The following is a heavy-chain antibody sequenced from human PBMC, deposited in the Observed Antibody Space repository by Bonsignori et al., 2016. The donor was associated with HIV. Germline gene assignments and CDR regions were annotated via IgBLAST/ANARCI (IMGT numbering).Heavy chain of an antibody. J-gene: IGHJ4*02. CDR1: GYTFTSYD. CDR3: ARGMHLEYSGSYNFDF. Sequence: ASVKVSCKASGYTFTSYDINWVRQATGQGLEWMGWMSPNNGNTGYAQKFQGRVTMTRDTSIGTAYMELSSLKSEDTAVYYCARGMHLEYSGSYNFDFWGQGTLVTVSS. V-gene: IGHV1-8*01. CDR2: MSPNNGNT. D-gene: IGHD1-26*01.